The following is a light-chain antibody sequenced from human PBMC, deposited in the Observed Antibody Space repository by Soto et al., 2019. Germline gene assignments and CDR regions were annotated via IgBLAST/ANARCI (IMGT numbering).Light chain of an antibody. Sequence: QSALTQPASVSGSPGQSITLSCTGTSIDVGGYNYVSWYQQHPGKAPKLMIYEVSNRPSGVSDRFSGSKSGNTASLTISGLQAEDEADYYCSSYTSSSTLNVFGTGTKVTVL. CDR2: EVS. CDR3: SSYTSSSTLNV. CDR1: SIDVGGYNY. V-gene: IGLV2-14*01. J-gene: IGLJ1*01.